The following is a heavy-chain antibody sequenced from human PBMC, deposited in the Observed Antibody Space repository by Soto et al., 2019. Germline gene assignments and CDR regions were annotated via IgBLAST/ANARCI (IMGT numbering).Heavy chain of an antibody. CDR1: GYSFTNYC. J-gene: IGHJ4*02. V-gene: IGHV5-51*01. D-gene: IGHD5-18*01. CDR3: ARQDYNYAYFDF. CDR2: IYPGDSDT. Sequence: PGESLKISCDCSGYSFTNYCIGLVLQMPGKGLEWMGIIYPGDSDTRYSPSFQGQVIISVDQSISTAYLQWSSLQASDTAMYYCARQDYNYAYFDFWGQGTLVTVSS.